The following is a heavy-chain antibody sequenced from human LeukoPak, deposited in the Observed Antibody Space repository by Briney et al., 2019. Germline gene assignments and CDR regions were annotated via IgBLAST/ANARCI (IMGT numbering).Heavy chain of an antibody. CDR2: INSDGSST. J-gene: IGHJ6*02. D-gene: IGHD6-13*01. CDR1: GFTFSHRW. V-gene: IGHV3-74*01. CDR3: ARATSYSNYGMDV. Sequence: GGSLRLSCAASGFTFSHRWMHWVRQVPGKGLVWVSRINSDGSSTTYADSVKGRFTISRDNARNTLYLQMNSLRAEDTAVHYCARATSYSNYGMDVWGQGTTVTVSS.